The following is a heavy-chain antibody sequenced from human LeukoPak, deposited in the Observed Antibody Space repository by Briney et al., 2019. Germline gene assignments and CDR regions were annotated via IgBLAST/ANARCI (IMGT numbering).Heavy chain of an antibody. Sequence: PGGSLRLSCAASGFTFSSYAMTWVRQAPGKGLEWVANIKYDGSDKYYVDSVKGRFSISRDNAKNSLYLQMNSLRAEDTAVYYCASFRRDGYNPPGVWGLGTLVTVSS. CDR1: GFTFSSYA. CDR3: ASFRRDGYNPPGV. D-gene: IGHD5-24*01. J-gene: IGHJ4*02. CDR2: IKYDGSDK. V-gene: IGHV3-7*05.